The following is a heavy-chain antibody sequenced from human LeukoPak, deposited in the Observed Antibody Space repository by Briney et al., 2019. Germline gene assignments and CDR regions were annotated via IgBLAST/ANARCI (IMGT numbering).Heavy chain of an antibody. D-gene: IGHD6-13*01. J-gene: IGHJ6*02. CDR2: INHIGST. V-gene: IGHV4-34*01. CDR1: GGSSSGYY. Sequence: SETLSLTCAVYGGSSSGYYWSWIRQPPGKGLEWIGEINHIGSTNYNSSLKSRVTISVNTSKNQFSLKLSSVTAADTAVYYCARHDSSSWTHYYYYGMDVWGQGTTVTVSS. CDR3: ARHDSSSWTHYYYYGMDV.